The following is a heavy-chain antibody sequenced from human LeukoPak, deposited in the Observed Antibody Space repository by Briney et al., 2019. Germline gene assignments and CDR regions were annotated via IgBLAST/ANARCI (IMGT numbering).Heavy chain of an antibody. Sequence: SETLSLTCAVYGGSFSGYYWSWIRQPPGKGLEWIGEINHSGSTNYNPSLKSRVTLSVDTSKNQFSLRLSSVTAADTAIYYCARVSFFRWASTRPSYYYYYMDVWGKGTTVTISS. J-gene: IGHJ6*03. CDR1: GGSFSGYY. D-gene: IGHD2-15*01. V-gene: IGHV4-34*01. CDR2: INHSGST. CDR3: ARVSFFRWASTRPSYYYYYMDV.